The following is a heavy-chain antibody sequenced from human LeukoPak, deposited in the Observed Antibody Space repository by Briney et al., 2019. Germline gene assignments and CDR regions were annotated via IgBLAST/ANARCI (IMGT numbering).Heavy chain of an antibody. CDR2: ISSSSSYI. CDR3: ARDPFKYQLLQGNWFDP. V-gene: IGHV3-21*01. J-gene: IGHJ5*02. CDR1: GFTFSSYS. D-gene: IGHD2-2*01. Sequence: GGSLRLSCAASGFTFSSYSMNWVRQAPGKGLEWVSSISSSSSYIYYADSVKGRFTISRDNAKNSLYLQMNSLRAEDTAVYYCARDPFKYQLLQGNWFDPWGQGTLVTVSS.